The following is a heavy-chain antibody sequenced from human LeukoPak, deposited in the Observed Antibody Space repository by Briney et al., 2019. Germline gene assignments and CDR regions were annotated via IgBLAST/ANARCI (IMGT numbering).Heavy chain of an antibody. D-gene: IGHD3-9*01. V-gene: IGHV4-59*08. J-gene: IGHJ6*02. CDR1: GCSISSYY. CDR3: ARLSRNFAWLLAGYYYYGMDV. Sequence: SETLSLTCTVSGCSISSYYWSWIRQPPGKGLEWIGHIYYSRSTNYNPSIKNRVNISVDPSKTQIYQTLSSVDAPDTAVYYCARLSRNFAWLLAGYYYYGMDVWGQGTTVTVSS. CDR2: IYYSRST.